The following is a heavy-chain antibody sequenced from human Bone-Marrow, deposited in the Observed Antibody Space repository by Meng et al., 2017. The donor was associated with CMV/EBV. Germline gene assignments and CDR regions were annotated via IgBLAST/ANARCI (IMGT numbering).Heavy chain of an antibody. CDR1: GFTFSSYS. J-gene: IGHJ5*02. CDR2: ISSSSSTI. V-gene: IGHV3-48*04. D-gene: IGHD2-2*02. Sequence: GGSLRLSCAASGFTFSSYSMNWVRQAPGKGLEWVSYISSSSSTIYYADSVKGRFTISRDNAKNSLYLQMNSLRAEDTAVYYCARDNGYCSSTSCYTGWFDPWGQGTLVTVSS. CDR3: ARDNGYCSSTSCYTGWFDP.